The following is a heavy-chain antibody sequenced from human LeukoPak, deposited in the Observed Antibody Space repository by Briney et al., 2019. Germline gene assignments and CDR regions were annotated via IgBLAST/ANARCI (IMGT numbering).Heavy chain of an antibody. CDR1: GFTFSSYA. CDR3: AKDNSGSYLRTSGSGRPPKGGLDY. Sequence: PGGSLRLSCAASGFTFSSYAMSWVRQAPGKGLEWVSAISGSGGSTYYADSVKGRFTISRDNSKNTLYLQMNSLRAEDTAVYYCAKDNSGSYLRTSGSGRPPKGGLDYWGQGTLVTVSS. J-gene: IGHJ4*02. D-gene: IGHD1-26*01. V-gene: IGHV3-23*01. CDR2: ISGSGGST.